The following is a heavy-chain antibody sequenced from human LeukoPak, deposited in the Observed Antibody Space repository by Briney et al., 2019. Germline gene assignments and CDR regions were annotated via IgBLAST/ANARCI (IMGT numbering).Heavy chain of an antibody. CDR2: IYYSGST. J-gene: IGHJ5*02. Sequence: PSETLSLXCTVSGGSISSYYWSWIRQPPGKGPEWIGYIYYSGSTNYNPSLKSRVTISVDTSKNQFSLKLSSVTAADTAVYYCARAQPFNWNYLGVNWFDPWGQGTLVTVSS. CDR3: ARAQPFNWNYLGVNWFDP. D-gene: IGHD1-7*01. V-gene: IGHV4-59*01. CDR1: GGSISSYY.